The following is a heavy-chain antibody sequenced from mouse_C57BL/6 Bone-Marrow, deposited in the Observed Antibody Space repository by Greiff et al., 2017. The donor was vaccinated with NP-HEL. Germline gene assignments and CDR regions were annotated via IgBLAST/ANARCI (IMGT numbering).Heavy chain of an antibody. J-gene: IGHJ2*01. V-gene: IGHV3-6*01. CDR2: ISYDGSN. Sequence: VQLQQSGPGLVKPSQSLSLTCSVTGYSITSGYYWNWIRQFPGNKLEWMGYISYDGSNNYNPSLKNRISITRDTSKNQFFLKLNSVTTEDTATYYCARDRGTTVNYWGQGTTLTVSS. D-gene: IGHD1-1*01. CDR3: ARDRGTTVNY. CDR1: GYSITSGYY.